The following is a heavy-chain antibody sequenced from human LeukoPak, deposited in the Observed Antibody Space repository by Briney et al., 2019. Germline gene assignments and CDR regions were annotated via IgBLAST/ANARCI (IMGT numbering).Heavy chain of an antibody. J-gene: IGHJ5*02. CDR1: GFTFSSYW. CDR2: IKQDGSEK. CDR3: ARGLGRSYYDLGWFDP. D-gene: IGHD1-26*01. Sequence: GGSLRLSCAASGFTFSSYWVSWVRQAPGKGLEWVANIKQDGSEKYYVDSVKGRFTISRDNAKNSLYLQMNSLRAEDTAVYYCARGLGRSYYDLGWFDPWGQGTLVTVSS. V-gene: IGHV3-7*01.